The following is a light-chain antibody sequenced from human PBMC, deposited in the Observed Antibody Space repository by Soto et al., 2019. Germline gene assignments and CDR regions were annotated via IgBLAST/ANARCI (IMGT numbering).Light chain of an antibody. Sequence: QSVLTQPRSVSGSPGQSVTISCTGTSSDVGTYNYVSWYQQHPGKAPKLMIDDVTKRPSGVPDRFSGSKSGNTASLTISGLQAADEADYYCCSYADTSTFRVLFGGGTKLTVL. V-gene: IGLV2-11*01. J-gene: IGLJ2*01. CDR2: DVT. CDR1: SSDVGTYNY. CDR3: CSYADTSTFRVL.